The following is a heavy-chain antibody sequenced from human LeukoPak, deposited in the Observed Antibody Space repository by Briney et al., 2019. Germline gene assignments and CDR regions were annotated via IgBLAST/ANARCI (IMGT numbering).Heavy chain of an antibody. CDR1: GFTVSSNY. V-gene: IGHV3-66*01. CDR2: IYSGGST. Sequence: PGGSLRLSCAASGFTVSSNYMSWVRQAPGKGLEWVSVIYSGGSTYYADSVKGRFTISRDNSKNTLYLQMYSLRAEDTAVYYCARDPITMVRGVPIDDAFDIWGQGTMVTVSS. J-gene: IGHJ3*02. D-gene: IGHD3-10*01. CDR3: ARDPITMVRGVPIDDAFDI.